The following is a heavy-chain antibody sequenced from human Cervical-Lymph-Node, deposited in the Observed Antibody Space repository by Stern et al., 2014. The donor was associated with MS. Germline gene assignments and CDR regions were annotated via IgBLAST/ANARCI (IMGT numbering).Heavy chain of an antibody. D-gene: IGHD6-13*01. V-gene: IGHV1-69*01. CDR1: GGTFSKFP. Sequence: VQLVESGAEVTKPGSSVKVSCKASGGTFSKFPSSWVRQAPGQGLECMGGIFPVFGTPTYAQELRGRVTIPADVSTSTVYMELSSLRSDDTAVYYCALSSETSDRWYSLGYDLWGQGTLVTVSS. J-gene: IGHJ5*02. CDR3: ALSSETSDRWYSLGYDL. CDR2: IFPVFGTP.